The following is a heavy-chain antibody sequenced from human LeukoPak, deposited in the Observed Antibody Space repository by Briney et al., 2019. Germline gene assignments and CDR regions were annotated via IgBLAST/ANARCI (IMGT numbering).Heavy chain of an antibody. CDR1: GFTFDEYA. CDR2: ISYSSETI. J-gene: IGHJ3*01. CDR3: AKDRGVSSQLGDAFDV. D-gene: IGHD2-8*01. Sequence: GGSLRLSCAASGFTFDEYAMHWVRQAPGRGLEWVSGISYSSETIGYVDSVKGRFTISRDNAKNSLYLQMNSLRAEDTALYYCAKDRGVSSQLGDAFDVWGQGTMVSVSS. V-gene: IGHV3-9*01.